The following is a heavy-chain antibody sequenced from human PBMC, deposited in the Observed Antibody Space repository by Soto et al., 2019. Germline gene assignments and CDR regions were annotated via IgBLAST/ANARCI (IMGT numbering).Heavy chain of an antibody. CDR1: GFPFSSYW. Sequence: EVQLVESGGGLVQPGESLTLSCAASGFPFSSYWMHWVRQAPGKGLVWVSRIKSDGSGTYYADSVQDRFTISRDNARNXXYLQMNSLRVADTAEYFCARGDGDRYDGNGYLGRHWGQGTLVTVSS. D-gene: IGHD5-12*01. CDR2: IKSDGSGT. J-gene: IGHJ4*02. CDR3: ARGDGDRYDGNGYLGRH. V-gene: IGHV3-74*01.